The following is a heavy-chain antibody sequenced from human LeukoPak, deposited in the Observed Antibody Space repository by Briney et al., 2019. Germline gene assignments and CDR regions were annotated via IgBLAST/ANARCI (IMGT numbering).Heavy chain of an antibody. J-gene: IGHJ3*02. D-gene: IGHD6-19*01. CDR1: GFTFSSYS. CDR2: ISSSSTI. V-gene: IGHV3-48*04. Sequence: GGSLRLSCAASGFTFSSYSMNWVRQAPGKGLEWVSYISSSSTIYYADSVKGRFTISRDNAKNSLYLQMNSLRAEDTAVYYCAGISSGWPRDAFDIWGQGTMVTVSS. CDR3: AGISSGWPRDAFDI.